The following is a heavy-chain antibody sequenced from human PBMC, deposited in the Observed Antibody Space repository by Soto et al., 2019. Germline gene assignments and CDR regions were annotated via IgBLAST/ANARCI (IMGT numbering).Heavy chain of an antibody. CDR3: ARGYRQSGYSSSWVFDY. CDR1: GGSINSGGYY. CDR2: MYYSGST. J-gene: IGHJ4*02. D-gene: IGHD6-13*01. V-gene: IGHV4-31*03. Sequence: QVQLRESGPGLVKPSQTLSLTCTVSGGSINSGGYYWNWFRQPPGKGLGGIGYMYYSGSTYYNPFLRSRVIISADTSENHFSLKLSSVTAADTAVYFCARGYRQSGYSSSWVFDYWGQGTLVNVSS.